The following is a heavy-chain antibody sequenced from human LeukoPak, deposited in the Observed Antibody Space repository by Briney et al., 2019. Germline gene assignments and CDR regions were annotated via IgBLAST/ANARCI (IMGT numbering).Heavy chain of an antibody. CDR3: ARDPLQLRYFDWLLKTVGWFDP. J-gene: IGHJ5*02. CDR1: GYTFTSYY. V-gene: IGHV1-46*01. CDR2: INPSGGST. D-gene: IGHD3-9*01. Sequence: ASVKVSCKASGYTFTSYYMHWVRQAPGQGLEWMGIINPSGGSTSYAQKFQGRVTMTTDTSTSTAYMELRSLRSDDTAVYYCARDPLQLRYFDWLLKTVGWFDPWGQGTLVTVSS.